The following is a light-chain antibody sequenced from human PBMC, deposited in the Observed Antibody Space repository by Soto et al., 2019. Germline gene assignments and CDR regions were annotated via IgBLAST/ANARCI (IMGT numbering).Light chain of an antibody. CDR2: INS. J-gene: IGLJ1*01. Sequence: QSVLTHPPSASGTPGQRVTISCSGSSSNIGSNTVNWYQQLPGTAPKLLIYINSRRPSGVPDRFSGSKSGTSASLAISGLQSEDEADYYCQSYDRSLRGYVFGTGTKVTV. CDR3: QSYDRSLRGYV. CDR1: SSNIGSNT. V-gene: IGLV1-44*01.